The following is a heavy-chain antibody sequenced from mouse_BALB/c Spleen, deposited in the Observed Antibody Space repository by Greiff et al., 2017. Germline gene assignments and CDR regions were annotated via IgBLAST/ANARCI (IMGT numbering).Heavy chain of an antibody. J-gene: IGHJ3*01. CDR1: GFTFSDYY. CDR2: ISDGGSYT. D-gene: IGHD2-4*01. CDR3: ARDYDYDQAWFAY. Sequence: EVNLVESGGGLVKPGGSLKLSCAASGFTFSDYYMYWVRQTPEKRLEWVATISDGGSYTYYPDSVKGRFTISRDNAKNNLYLQMSSLKSEDTAMYYCARDYDYDQAWFAYWGQGTLVTVSA. V-gene: IGHV5-4*02.